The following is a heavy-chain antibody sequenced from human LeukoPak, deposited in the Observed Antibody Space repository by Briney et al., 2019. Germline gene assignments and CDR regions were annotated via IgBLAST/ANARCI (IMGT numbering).Heavy chain of an antibody. CDR2: IYYSGST. Sequence: PSETLSLTCTVSGGSISSSSYYWGWIRQPPGKGLEWIGSIYYSGSTYYNPSLKSRVTISVDTSKNQFSLKLSSVTAADTAVYSCARVATISGVVEPPDYWGQGTLVTVSS. J-gene: IGHJ4*02. CDR1: GGSISSSSYY. D-gene: IGHD3-3*01. V-gene: IGHV4-39*07. CDR3: ARVATISGVVEPPDY.